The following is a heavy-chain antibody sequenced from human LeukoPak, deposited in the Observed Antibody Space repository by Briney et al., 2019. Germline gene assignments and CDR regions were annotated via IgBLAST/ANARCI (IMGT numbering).Heavy chain of an antibody. J-gene: IGHJ4*02. CDR3: ARDFLEDTQ. Sequence: GGSLRLSCAASGFTFSSCNKICVRQAPAKARVCVTYIRSNTRVIHYADAAKHRLPIYRDNRKNTLYLQKNSLRAEDTAVYYCARDFLEDTQWGQGTLVTVSS. CDR1: GFTFSSCN. CDR2: IRSNTRVI. V-gene: IGHV3-48*04. D-gene: IGHD2-15*01.